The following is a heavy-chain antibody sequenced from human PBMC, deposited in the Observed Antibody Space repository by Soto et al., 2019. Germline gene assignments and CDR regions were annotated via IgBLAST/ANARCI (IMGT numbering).Heavy chain of an antibody. CDR3: ARTDIVTTNGFDP. Sequence: QVHLQQWGAGLLKPSETLSLTCAVYGESFIGYYWTWIRQPPGKGLEWIGEINHRGSTTYNPSLKSRVTIPIDTSKNQFSLKLTSVTAADTSVYYCARTDIVTTNGFDPWGQGTLVTVSS. CDR1: GESFIGYY. V-gene: IGHV4-34*02. CDR2: INHRGST. D-gene: IGHD5-12*01. J-gene: IGHJ5*02.